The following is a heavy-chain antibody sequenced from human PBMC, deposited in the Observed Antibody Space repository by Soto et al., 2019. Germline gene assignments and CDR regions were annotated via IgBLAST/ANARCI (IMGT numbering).Heavy chain of an antibody. D-gene: IGHD6-19*01. V-gene: IGHV3-49*03. CDR3: TREGAVGAFDI. CDR1: GFTLCRYP. Sequence: GGSLTLCYTSAGFTLCRYPVSWFRQAPGKGLEWVGFIRSKAYGGTTEYAASVKGRFTISRDDSKSIAYLQMNSLKTEDTAVYYCTREGAVGAFDIWGQGTMVTVSS. CDR2: IRSKAYGGTT. J-gene: IGHJ3*02.